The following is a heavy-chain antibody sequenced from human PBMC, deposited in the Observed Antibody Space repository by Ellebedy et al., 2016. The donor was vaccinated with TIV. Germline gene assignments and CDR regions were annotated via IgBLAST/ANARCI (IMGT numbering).Heavy chain of an antibody. D-gene: IGHD4-17*01. V-gene: IGHV3-7*01. J-gene: IGHJ3*02. Sequence: GGSLRLSCGASGFSFRSYWMTWVRQAPGKGLEWVANINQDGSDKYYEDSVKGRFTIARDNAKNSLYLQMNSLRIEDTAVYYCARDGSYGDYRSPTHAFEIWGQGTTVTVSS. CDR3: ARDGSYGDYRSPTHAFEI. CDR1: GFSFRSYW. CDR2: INQDGSDK.